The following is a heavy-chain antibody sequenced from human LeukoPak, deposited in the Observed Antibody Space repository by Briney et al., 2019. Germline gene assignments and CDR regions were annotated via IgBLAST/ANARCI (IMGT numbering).Heavy chain of an antibody. J-gene: IGHJ4*02. D-gene: IGHD6-19*01. Sequence: SETLSLTCTVSGGSISISSYYWGWIRQPPGKGLEWIGSIYYSGSTYYNPSLKSRVTISVDTSKNQFSLKLSSVTAADTAVYYCARLIRSIAVAGHGYYFDYWGQGTLVTVSS. V-gene: IGHV4-39*01. CDR2: IYYSGST. CDR3: ARLIRSIAVAGHGYYFDY. CDR1: GGSISISSYY.